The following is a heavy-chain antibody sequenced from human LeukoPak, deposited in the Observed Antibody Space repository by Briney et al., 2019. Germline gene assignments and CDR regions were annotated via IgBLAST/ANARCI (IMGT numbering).Heavy chain of an antibody. Sequence: GGSLRLSCAASGFTFSSYGMHWVRQAPGKGLEWVAVIWYDGSNKYYADSVKGRFTISRDNSKNTLYLQMNSLRAEDTAVYYCARDWAPYYDILTYFDYWGQGTLVTVSS. D-gene: IGHD3-9*01. CDR2: IWYDGSNK. CDR3: ARDWAPYYDILTYFDY. CDR1: GFTFSSYG. V-gene: IGHV3-33*01. J-gene: IGHJ4*02.